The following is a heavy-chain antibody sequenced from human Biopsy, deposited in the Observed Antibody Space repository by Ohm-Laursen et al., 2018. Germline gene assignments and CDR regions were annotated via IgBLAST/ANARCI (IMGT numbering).Heavy chain of an antibody. V-gene: IGHV1-69*10. CDR3: PREAIGYQLPCDD. D-gene: IGHD2-2*01. Sequence: GASVKVSCKSPTGTFNSYGIIWVRQAPGHGLEWMGGIIPILRTTAYAQTFLGRVSITADSPTSTVDMELTSLTSYDTAVYLCPREAIGYQLPCDDWGQGTLVTVSS. CDR2: IIPILRTT. J-gene: IGHJ4*01. CDR1: TGTFNSYG.